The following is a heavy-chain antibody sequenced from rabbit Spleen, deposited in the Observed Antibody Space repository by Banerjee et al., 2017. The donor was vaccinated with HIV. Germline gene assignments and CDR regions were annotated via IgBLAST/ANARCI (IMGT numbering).Heavy chain of an antibody. CDR3: ARDLAGVIGWNFSL. J-gene: IGHJ4*01. CDR2: IYAGSSGST. Sequence: QEQLEESGGGLVKPGGTLTLTCKASGIDFSSSTMCWVRQAPGKRPEWIACIYAGSSGSTYYASWAQGRFTISKTSSTTVTLQMTSLTAADTATYCCARDLAGVIGWNFSLWGPGTLVTVS. V-gene: IGHV1S45*01. D-gene: IGHD4-1*01. CDR1: GIDFSSST.